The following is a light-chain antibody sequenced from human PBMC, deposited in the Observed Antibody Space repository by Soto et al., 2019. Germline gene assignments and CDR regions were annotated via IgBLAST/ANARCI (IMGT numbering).Light chain of an antibody. V-gene: IGKV3D-20*01. J-gene: IGKJ5*01. Sequence: EIVLTQSPATLSLSPGERATLSCGASQSVSTSNLAWYQQKPGLAPRLLIYDASSRATGIPERFSGMGSGTDFTLTISRLEPEDFAVYYCQQYGSSITVGQGTRLEIK. CDR2: DAS. CDR3: QQYGSSIT. CDR1: QSVSTSN.